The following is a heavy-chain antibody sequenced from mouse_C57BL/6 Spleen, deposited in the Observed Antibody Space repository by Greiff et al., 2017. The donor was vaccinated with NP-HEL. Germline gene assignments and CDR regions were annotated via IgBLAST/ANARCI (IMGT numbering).Heavy chain of an antibody. Sequence: VQLVESGPGLVQPSQSLSITCTVSGFSLTSYGVHWVRQSPGKGLEWLGVIWRGGSTDYNAAFMSRLSITKDNSKSQVFFKMNSLQADDTAIYYCAKGVSYGSSYDAMDYWGQGTSVTVSS. CDR1: GFSLTSYG. J-gene: IGHJ4*01. CDR2: IWRGGST. V-gene: IGHV2-5*01. CDR3: AKGVSYGSSYDAMDY. D-gene: IGHD1-1*01.